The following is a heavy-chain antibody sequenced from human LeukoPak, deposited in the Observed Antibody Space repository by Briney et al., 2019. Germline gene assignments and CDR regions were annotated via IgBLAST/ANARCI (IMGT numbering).Heavy chain of an antibody. V-gene: IGHV4-39*01. D-gene: IGHD3-10*01. CDR1: GGSISSSIYY. Sequence: SGTPSLICTVAGGSISSSIYYWGGIRQPPGKGLEWIGSIYYSGSTYYNPSLKSRVTISVDTSKNQFSLKLSSVTAADTAVYYCASQSDYYGSGSSSPFDYWGQGTLGTVSS. CDR2: IYYSGST. CDR3: ASQSDYYGSGSSSPFDY. J-gene: IGHJ4*02.